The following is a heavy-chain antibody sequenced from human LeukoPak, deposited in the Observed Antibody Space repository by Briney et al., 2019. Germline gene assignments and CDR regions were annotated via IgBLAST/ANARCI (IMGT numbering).Heavy chain of an antibody. V-gene: IGHV3-30*04. CDR3: ARDSDTNSHYSSFDY. CDR2: ISYDGSNK. Sequence: GRSLRLSCAASGFTFSSYAMHWVRQAPGKGLEWVAVISYDGSNKYYADSVKGRFIISKDNSKNTVYLQMNSLRVEDTAVYYCARDSDTNSHYSSFDYWGQGTLVTVS. D-gene: IGHD2-8*01. J-gene: IGHJ4*02. CDR1: GFTFSSYA.